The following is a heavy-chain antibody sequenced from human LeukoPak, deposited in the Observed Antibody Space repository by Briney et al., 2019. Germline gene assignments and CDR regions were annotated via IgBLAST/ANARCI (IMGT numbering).Heavy chain of an antibody. V-gene: IGHV1-18*01. J-gene: IGHJ4*02. CDR3: ARDGVVVPGDY. D-gene: IGHD2-2*01. Sequence: VSVKVSCKASNYTFTSYPISWVRQAPGQGLEWMGWISAYTGNTNYAQKVQGRVTMTTDTSTSTAYMELRSLRSDDTAVYYCARDGVVVPGDYWGQGTLVTVSS. CDR2: ISAYTGNT. CDR1: NYTFTSYP.